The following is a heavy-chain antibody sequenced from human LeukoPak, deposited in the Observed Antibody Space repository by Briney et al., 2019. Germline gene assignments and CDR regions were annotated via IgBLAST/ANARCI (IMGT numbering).Heavy chain of an antibody. CDR1: GYSISSGFY. CDR3: ARAVGITTALFDY. V-gene: IGHV4-38-2*02. Sequence: SGTLSLTCTVSGYSISSGFYWGWIRQPPGKGLEWIGSIYHSGSTYYNPALKSRVTISVDTSKNQFSLKLSSVTAADTAVYYCARAVGITTALFDYWGQGTLVTVSS. D-gene: IGHD1-26*01. CDR2: IYHSGST. J-gene: IGHJ4*02.